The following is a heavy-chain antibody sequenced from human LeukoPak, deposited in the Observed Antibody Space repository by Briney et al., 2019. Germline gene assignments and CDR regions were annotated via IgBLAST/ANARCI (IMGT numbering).Heavy chain of an antibody. CDR3: AREGGYYYDSSGSFFDY. V-gene: IGHV3-7*01. CDR1: GFTFSSYW. D-gene: IGHD3-22*01. CDR2: IKQDGSEK. J-gene: IGHJ4*02. Sequence: GGSLRLSCAASGFTFSSYWMSWVRQAPGKGLEWVANIKQDGSEKYYVDSVKGRFTISRDNAKNSLYLQMNSLRAEDTAVYYCAREGGYYYDSSGSFFDYWGQGTLVTVSS.